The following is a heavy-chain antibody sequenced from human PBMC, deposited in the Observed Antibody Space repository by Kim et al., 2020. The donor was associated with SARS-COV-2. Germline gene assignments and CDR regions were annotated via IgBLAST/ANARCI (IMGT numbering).Heavy chain of an antibody. Sequence: DDAVSVKSRITINPDTSKNQFSLQLNSVTPEDTAVYYCARDAMVRRPFDYWGQGTLVTVSS. D-gene: IGHD3-10*01. CDR3: ARDAMVRRPFDY. J-gene: IGHJ4*02. V-gene: IGHV6-1*01.